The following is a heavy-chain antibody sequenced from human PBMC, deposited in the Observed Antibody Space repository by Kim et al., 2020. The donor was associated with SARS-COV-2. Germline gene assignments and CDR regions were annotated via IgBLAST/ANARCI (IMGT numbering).Heavy chain of an antibody. CDR3: AKGGYSGYEWYYFDY. Sequence: GGSLRLSCAASGFTFSSYAMSWVRQAPGKGLEWVSAISGSGGSTYYADSVKGRFTISRDNSKNTLYLQMNSLRAEDTAVYYCAKGGYSGYEWYYFDYWGQGTLVTVSS. CDR2: ISGSGGST. J-gene: IGHJ4*02. V-gene: IGHV3-23*01. CDR1: GFTFSSYA. D-gene: IGHD5-12*01.